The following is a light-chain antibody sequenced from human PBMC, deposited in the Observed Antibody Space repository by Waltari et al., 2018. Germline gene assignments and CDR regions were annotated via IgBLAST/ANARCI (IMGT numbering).Light chain of an antibody. V-gene: IGLV3-19*01. J-gene: IGLJ2*01. Sequence: SSDLTQDPAVSVALGQTVRITCQGDILRTYYGNWCRQKPGQPPELVIYGNNDRPSGFPDRFSAASSGNTASLIITGAQAEDEADYYCSSRELSGHVVFGGGTRLTVL. CDR3: SSRELSGHVV. CDR2: GNN. CDR1: ILRTYY.